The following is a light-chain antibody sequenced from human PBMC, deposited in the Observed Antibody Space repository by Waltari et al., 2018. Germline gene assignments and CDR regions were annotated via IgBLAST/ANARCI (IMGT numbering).Light chain of an antibody. V-gene: IGLV3-1*01. CDR3: QAWDSSTVV. CDR1: RLGDKY. Sequence: SYELTQPPSVSVSTGQTASITCSGDRLGDKYACWYQQQPGQSPVLVIYQDGKRPSGIPERFSGSNSGNTATLTISGTQAMDEADYYCQAWDSSTVVFGGGTKLTVL. CDR2: QDG. J-gene: IGLJ2*01.